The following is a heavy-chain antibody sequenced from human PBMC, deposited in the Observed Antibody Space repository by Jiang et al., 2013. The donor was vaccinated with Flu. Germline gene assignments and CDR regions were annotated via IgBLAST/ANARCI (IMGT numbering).Heavy chain of an antibody. J-gene: IGHJ4*02. V-gene: IGHV1-69*04. CDR2: IIPILGIA. CDR1: GGTFSSYA. CDR3: ASSGVTHGADDY. D-gene: IGHD2-21*02. Sequence: SGAEVKKPGASVKVSCKAPGGTFSSYAISWVRQAPGQGLEWMGRIIPILGIANYAQKFQGRVTITADKSTSTAYMELSSLRSEDTAVYYCASSGVTHGADDYWGQGTLVTVSS.